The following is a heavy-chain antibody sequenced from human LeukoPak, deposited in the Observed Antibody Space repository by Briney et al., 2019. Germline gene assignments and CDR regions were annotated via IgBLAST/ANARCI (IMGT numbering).Heavy chain of an antibody. J-gene: IGHJ4*02. CDR2: IYTSGST. CDR3: ARVRDYYDSSGYQDY. V-gene: IGHV4-61*02. Sequence: SETLSLTCTVSGGSISSGSYYWSWIRQPAGKGLEWIGRIYTSGSTNYNPSLKSRVTISVDTSKNQFSLKLSSVTAADTAVYYCARVRDYYDSSGYQDYWGQGTLVTVSS. CDR1: GGSISSGSYY. D-gene: IGHD3-22*01.